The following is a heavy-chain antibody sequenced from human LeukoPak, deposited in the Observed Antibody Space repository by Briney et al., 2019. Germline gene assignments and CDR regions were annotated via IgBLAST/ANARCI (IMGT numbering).Heavy chain of an antibody. CDR1: GFTFSSYW. Sequence: GGSLRLSCAASGFTFSSYWMHWVRQAPEKGLVWVSRINTDETITNYADSVEGRFTISRDNAKNTLYLQMNNLRAEDTAVYYCSGGGSGWYSNYWGLETLVTVSS. CDR2: INTDETIT. V-gene: IGHV3-74*01. D-gene: IGHD6-19*01. CDR3: SGGGSGWYSNY. J-gene: IGHJ4*02.